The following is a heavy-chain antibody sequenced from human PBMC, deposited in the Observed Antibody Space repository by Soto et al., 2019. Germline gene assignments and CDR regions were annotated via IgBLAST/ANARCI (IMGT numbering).Heavy chain of an antibody. CDR1: GGSFSGYY. V-gene: IGHV4-34*01. J-gene: IGHJ5*02. D-gene: IGHD6-6*01. Sequence: AETLSLTCAVYGGSFSGYYWSWIRQPPWKWLEWIGEINHSGSTNYNPSLKSLVTISVDTSKNQFSLKLSSVTAADTAVYYCARDSDSSSFNWFAPWGQETLVTVSS. CDR3: ARDSDSSSFNWFAP. CDR2: INHSGST.